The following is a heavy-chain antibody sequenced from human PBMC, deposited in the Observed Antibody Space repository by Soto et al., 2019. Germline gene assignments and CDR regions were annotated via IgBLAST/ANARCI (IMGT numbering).Heavy chain of an antibody. V-gene: IGHV1-3*04. CDR2: INTVNGDT. Sequence: QVQLVQSGAEVKKPGAPVKVSCKTSGYTFTTYAIHWVRQAPGQRLEWMGWINTVNGDTKYSQKFQGRITITRDTSAATVYLELSSLTSEDTAVYYCATWAQLGFDYLGQGTLVTVSS. CDR1: GYTFTTYA. J-gene: IGHJ4*02. CDR3: ATWAQLGFDY. D-gene: IGHD1-1*01.